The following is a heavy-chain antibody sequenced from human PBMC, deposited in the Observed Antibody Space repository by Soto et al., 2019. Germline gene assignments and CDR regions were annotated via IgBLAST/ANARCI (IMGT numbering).Heavy chain of an antibody. D-gene: IGHD3-3*01. CDR1: GFTLSSYR. CDR2: ISYDGSNK. V-gene: IGHV3-30*18. J-gene: IGHJ5*02. Sequence: GGSLRLSCAASGFTLSSYRMHWVRQAPGKGLEWVAVISYDGSNKYYADSVKGRFTISRDNSKNTLYLQMNSLRAEDTAVYYCAKDVITIFGVVTQVPWGQGP. CDR3: AKDVITIFGVVTQVP.